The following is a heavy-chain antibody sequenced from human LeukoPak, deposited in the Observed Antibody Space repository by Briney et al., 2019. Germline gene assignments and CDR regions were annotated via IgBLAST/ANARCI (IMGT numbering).Heavy chain of an antibody. CDR1: GFTFSSYS. CDR2: ISSSSSYI. CDR3: ARRPLSTKGFDS. J-gene: IGHJ5*01. V-gene: IGHV3-21*01. D-gene: IGHD2/OR15-2a*01. Sequence: GGSLRLSCAASGFTFSSYSMNWVRQAPGKGLEWVSSISSSSSYIYYADSVKGRFTISRDNAKNSLYLQMNSLRAEDTAVYYCARRPLSTKGFDSWGQGTLVTVSS.